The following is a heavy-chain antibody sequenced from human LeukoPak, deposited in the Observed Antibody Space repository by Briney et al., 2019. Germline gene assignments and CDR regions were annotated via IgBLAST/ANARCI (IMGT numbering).Heavy chain of an antibody. CDR3: ATDYCSSTSCYLDYYGMDV. Sequence: SETLSLTCTVSGGSISSSSYYWGWIRQPPGKGLEWIGSIYYSGSTYYNPSLKSRVTISVDTSKNQFSLKLSSVTAADTAVYYCATDYCSSTSCYLDYYGMDVWGQGTTVTVSS. CDR2: IYYSGST. CDR1: GGSISSSSYY. V-gene: IGHV4-39*02. J-gene: IGHJ6*02. D-gene: IGHD2-2*01.